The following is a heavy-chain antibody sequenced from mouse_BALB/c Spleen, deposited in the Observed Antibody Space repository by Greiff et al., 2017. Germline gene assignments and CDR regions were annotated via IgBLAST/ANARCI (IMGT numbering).Heavy chain of an antibody. Sequence: VKVVESGPGLVAPSQSLSITCTVSGFSLTSYGVHWVRQPPGKGLEWLGVIWAGGSTNYNSALMSRLSISKDNSKSQVFLKMNSLQTDDTAMYYCASFYYGYEDYFDYWGQGTTLTVSS. CDR2: IWAGGST. J-gene: IGHJ2*01. CDR1: GFSLTSYG. D-gene: IGHD2-2*01. CDR3: ASFYYGYEDYFDY. V-gene: IGHV2-9*02.